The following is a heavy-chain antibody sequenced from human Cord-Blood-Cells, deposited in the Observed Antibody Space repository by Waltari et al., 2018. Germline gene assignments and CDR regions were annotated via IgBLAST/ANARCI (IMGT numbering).Heavy chain of an antibody. CDR3: AREDGVGATTGAFDI. CDR2: INPNRGGT. D-gene: IGHD1-26*01. V-gene: IGHV1-2*02. Sequence: QVQLVQSGAEVKKPGASVTVSCKASGYTFTGYYMHWVRQAPGQGLEWMGWINPNRGGTNYAQKFQGRVIMTRDTSISTAYMELSRLRSDDTAVYYCAREDGVGATTGAFDIWGQGTMVTVSS. J-gene: IGHJ3*02. CDR1: GYTFTGYY.